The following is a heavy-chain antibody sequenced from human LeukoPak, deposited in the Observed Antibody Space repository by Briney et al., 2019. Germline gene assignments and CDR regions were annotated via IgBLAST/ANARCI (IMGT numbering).Heavy chain of an antibody. V-gene: IGHV4-59*01. J-gene: IGHJ6*02. D-gene: IGHD5-12*01. CDR3: ARIGVVASRGYYGMDV. CDR1: GGSIGSYY. Sequence: SETLSLTCTVSGGSIGSYYWSWIRRPPGKGLEWIGYIYYSGSTNYNPSLKSRVTISVDTSKEQLSLTLTSVTAADTAVYYCARIGVVASRGYYGMDVWGQGTTVTVSS. CDR2: IYYSGST.